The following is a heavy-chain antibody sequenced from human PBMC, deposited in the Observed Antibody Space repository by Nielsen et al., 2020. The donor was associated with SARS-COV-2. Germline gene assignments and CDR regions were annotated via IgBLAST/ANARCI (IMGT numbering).Heavy chain of an antibody. D-gene: IGHD2-2*01. CDR2: INSDGSST. Sequence: GESLKISCAASGFTFSNYWMHWVRQAPGKGLVWVSRINSDGSSTTYADSVKGRFTISRDNTKSTLYLQMNSLSAEETAVYYGYLLGPDFGMDVWGQGTTVTVSS. V-gene: IGHV3-74*01. CDR1: GFTFSNYW. CDR3: YLLGPDFGMDV. J-gene: IGHJ6*02.